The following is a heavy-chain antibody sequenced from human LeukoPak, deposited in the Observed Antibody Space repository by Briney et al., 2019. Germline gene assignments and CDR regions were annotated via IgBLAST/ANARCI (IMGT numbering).Heavy chain of an antibody. V-gene: IGHV4-4*07. D-gene: IGHD3-22*01. CDR2: SHTSGSI. Sequence: SETLSLTCTVSGGSISTYFLTWIRRPAGKGLEWIGRSHTSGSIDYNPSLKGRVTMSVDASKNQFSLRLSSVTAADTAVYYCEMYDYDSSGYLSDYWGPGTLVTVSS. J-gene: IGHJ4*02. CDR3: EMYDYDSSGYLSDY. CDR1: GGSISTYF.